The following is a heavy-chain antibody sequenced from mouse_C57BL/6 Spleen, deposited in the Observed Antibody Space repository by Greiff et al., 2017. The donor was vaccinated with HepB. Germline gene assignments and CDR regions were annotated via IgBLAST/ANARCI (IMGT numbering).Heavy chain of an antibody. Sequence: EVKLVESGAELVRPGASVKLSCTASGFNIKDDYMHWVKQRPEQGLEWIGWIDPENGDTEYASKFQGKATITADTSSNTAYLQLSSLTSEDTAVYYCTTKLTGYAMDYWGQGTSVTVSS. J-gene: IGHJ4*01. CDR1: GFNIKDDY. CDR2: IDPENGDT. CDR3: TTKLTGYAMDY. V-gene: IGHV14-4*01. D-gene: IGHD1-1*01.